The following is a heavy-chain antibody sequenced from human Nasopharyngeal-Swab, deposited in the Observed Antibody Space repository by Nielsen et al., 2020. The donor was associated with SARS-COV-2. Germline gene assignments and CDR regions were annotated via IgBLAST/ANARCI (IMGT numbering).Heavy chain of an antibody. Sequence: SETLSLTCTVSGGSISDYYWNWIRQSPGKGLEWIGYIYYTGTTNYNPSLKSRVTMSVDTSKNQFSLKLTSVTAADTAVYYCARGLVRGAIINNWFDPWGQGTLVTVSS. CDR2: IYYTGTT. V-gene: IGHV4-59*08. D-gene: IGHD3-10*01. J-gene: IGHJ5*02. CDR3: ARGLVRGAIINNWFDP. CDR1: GGSISDYY.